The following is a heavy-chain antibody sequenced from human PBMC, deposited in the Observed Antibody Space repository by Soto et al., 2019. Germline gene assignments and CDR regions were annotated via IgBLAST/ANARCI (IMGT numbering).Heavy chain of an antibody. Sequence: QVQLVQSGAEVKKPGSSVKVSCKASGGTFSSYTISWVRQAPGQGLEWMGRIIPILGIANYAQKFQGRVTITASQSTSTACMELSSLRSEDTAVYYCAREEYYYGSGAFFDYWGQGTLVTVSS. CDR2: IIPILGIA. V-gene: IGHV1-69*08. J-gene: IGHJ4*02. CDR3: AREEYYYGSGAFFDY. CDR1: GGTFSSYT. D-gene: IGHD3-10*01.